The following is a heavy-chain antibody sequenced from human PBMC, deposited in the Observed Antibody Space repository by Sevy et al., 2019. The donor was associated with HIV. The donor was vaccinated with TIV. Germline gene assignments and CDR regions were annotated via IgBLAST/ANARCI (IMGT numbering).Heavy chain of an antibody. CDR2: IKQDGSVK. V-gene: IGHV3-7*01. CDR3: ARDPYSTGGHDC. J-gene: IGHJ4*02. D-gene: IGHD2-8*02. CDR1: GISFSSYW. Sequence: GGCLRLSCVTSGISFSSYWISWVRQAPGKGLEWVANIKQDGSVKYYMDSVKGRFTISRDNAKNSLYLEMNSLRDEDTAVYYCARDPYSTGGHDCWGQGTLVTVSS.